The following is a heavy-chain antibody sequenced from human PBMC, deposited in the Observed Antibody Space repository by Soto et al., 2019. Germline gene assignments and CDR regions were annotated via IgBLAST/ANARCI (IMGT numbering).Heavy chain of an antibody. V-gene: IGHV1-69*13. CDR1: GGTFSSYA. D-gene: IGHD6-13*01. J-gene: IGHJ5*02. CDR2: IIPIFGTA. CDR3: ARGVKEQLVADWFDP. Sequence: SVKVSCKASGGTFSSYAISWVRQAPGQGLEWMGGIIPIFGTANYAQKFQGRVTITADESTSTAYMELSSLRSEDTAVYYCARGVKEQLVADWFDPWGQGTLVTVSS.